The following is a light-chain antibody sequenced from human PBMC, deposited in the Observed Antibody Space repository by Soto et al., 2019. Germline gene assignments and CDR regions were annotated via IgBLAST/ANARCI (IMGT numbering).Light chain of an antibody. CDR1: QSFSNN. V-gene: IGKV3-15*01. J-gene: IGKJ1*01. CDR2: GAS. Sequence: EIVLTQSPGTLSLSPGERATLSCRASQSFSNNYLAWYQQKPGQAPRLLIYGASIRATGLPARFSGSGSGTEFTLTISSLQSEDFAVYSCQQYNNWPLTFGQGTKVDIK. CDR3: QQYNNWPLT.